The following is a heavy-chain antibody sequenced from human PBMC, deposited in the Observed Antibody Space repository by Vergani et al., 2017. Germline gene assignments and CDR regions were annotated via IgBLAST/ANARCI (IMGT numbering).Heavy chain of an antibody. CDR2: ISGSGGST. CDR1: GGSISSSSYY. D-gene: IGHD3-22*01. V-gene: IGHV3-23*01. J-gene: IGHJ4*02. CDR3: AKDRVPSMVVINVDGFDY. Sequence: VQLQESGPGLVKPSQTLSLTCTVSGGSISSSSYYWGWIRQPPGKGLEWVSAISGSGGSTYYADSVKGRFTISRDNSKNTLYLQMNSLRAEDTAVYYCAKDRVPSMVVINVDGFDYWGQGTLVTVSS.